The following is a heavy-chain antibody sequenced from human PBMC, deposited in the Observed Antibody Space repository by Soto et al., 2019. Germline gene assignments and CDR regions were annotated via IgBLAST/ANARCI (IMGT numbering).Heavy chain of an antibody. Sequence: EVQLLESGGGLVQPGGSLRHSCAASGFTFSSYAMSWVRQAPGKGLEWVSAISGSGGSTYYADSVKGRFTISRDNSKNMLYLQMNSLRAEDTAVYYCAKVSGGGGAFDYWGQGTLVTVSS. D-gene: IGHD3-16*01. CDR2: ISGSGGST. V-gene: IGHV3-23*01. J-gene: IGHJ4*02. CDR1: GFTFSSYA. CDR3: AKVSGGGGAFDY.